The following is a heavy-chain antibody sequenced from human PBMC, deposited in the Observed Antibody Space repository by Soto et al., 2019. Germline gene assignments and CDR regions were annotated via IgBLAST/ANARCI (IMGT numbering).Heavy chain of an antibody. D-gene: IGHD1-26*01. J-gene: IGHJ3*02. CDR1: GFTFSNYE. V-gene: IGHV3-48*03. CDR2: INSGGSTV. Sequence: GGTLRLSCAASGFTFSNYEMNWVRQAPGKGLEWVSYINSGGSTVYYADSVKGRFTISRDNAKNSLYLQMNSLRAEDTAVYYCARGGGAAPRGAFDIWGQGTMVTVSS. CDR3: ARGGGAAPRGAFDI.